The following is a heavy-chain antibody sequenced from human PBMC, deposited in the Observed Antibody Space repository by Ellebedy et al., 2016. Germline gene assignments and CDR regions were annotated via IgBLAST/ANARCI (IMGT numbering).Heavy chain of an antibody. D-gene: IGHD6-13*01. CDR2: IIPIFGTA. J-gene: IGHJ4*02. Sequence: SVKVSXXASGGTFSSYAISWVRQAPGQGLEWMGGIIPIFGTANYAQKFQGRVTITADESTSTAYMELSSLRSEDTAVYYCARYLVPSIAAAGTHYFDYWGQGTLVTVSS. CDR3: ARYLVPSIAAAGTHYFDY. CDR1: GGTFSSYA. V-gene: IGHV1-69*13.